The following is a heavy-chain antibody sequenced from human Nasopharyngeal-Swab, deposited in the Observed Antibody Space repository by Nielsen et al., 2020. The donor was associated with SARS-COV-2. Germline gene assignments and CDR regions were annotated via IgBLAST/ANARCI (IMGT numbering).Heavy chain of an antibody. CDR1: GFTFSSYW. V-gene: IGHV3-7*01. Sequence: GESLKISCAASGFTFSSYWMSWVRQAPGKGLEWVANIKQDGSEKYYVDSVKGRFTISRDNAKNSLYLQMNSLRAEDTAVYYCARDGMEWYYFDYWGQGTLVTVSS. CDR2: IKQDGSEK. J-gene: IGHJ4*02. CDR3: ARDGMEWYYFDY. D-gene: IGHD3-3*01.